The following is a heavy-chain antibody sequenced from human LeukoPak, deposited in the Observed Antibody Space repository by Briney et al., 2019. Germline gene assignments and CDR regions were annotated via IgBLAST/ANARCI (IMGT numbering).Heavy chain of an antibody. Sequence: GGSLRLSCAASGFTFSDYYMNWIRQAPGKGLEWVSYISSSGSTISYADSVKGRFTISRDNAKNSLYLQMNSLRAEDTAVYYCARKYDFWSGFLFDIWGQGTMVTVSS. CDR2: ISSSGSTI. J-gene: IGHJ3*02. CDR1: GFTFSDYY. D-gene: IGHD3-3*01. CDR3: ARKYDFWSGFLFDI. V-gene: IGHV3-11*04.